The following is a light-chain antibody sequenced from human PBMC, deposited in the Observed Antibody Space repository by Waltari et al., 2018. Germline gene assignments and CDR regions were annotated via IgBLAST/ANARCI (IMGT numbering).Light chain of an antibody. CDR2: GAS. Sequence: EIVMTPSPATLSVSPVERATLSCRASQSVSSNLAWYQQKPGQAPRLLIYGASTRATGIPGRFSGSGSGTEFTLTISSLQSEDFAVYYCQQYNNWPPMYTFGQGTKVEIK. J-gene: IGKJ2*01. CDR1: QSVSSN. CDR3: QQYNNWPPMYT. V-gene: IGKV3-15*01.